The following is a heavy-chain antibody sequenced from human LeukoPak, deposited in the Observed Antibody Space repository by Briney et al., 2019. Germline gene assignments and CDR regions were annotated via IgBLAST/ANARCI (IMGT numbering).Heavy chain of an antibody. CDR1: GFTFSSYS. CDR2: ISSSSSTI. CDR3: ARTDWNYGEAY. D-gene: IGHD1-7*01. Sequence: QPGGSLRLSCAASGFTFSSYSMNWVRQAPGKGLEWVSYISSSSSTIYYADSVKGRFTISRDNAKNSLYLQMNSLRAEDTAVYYCARTDWNYGEAYWGQGTLVTVSS. J-gene: IGHJ4*02. V-gene: IGHV3-48*04.